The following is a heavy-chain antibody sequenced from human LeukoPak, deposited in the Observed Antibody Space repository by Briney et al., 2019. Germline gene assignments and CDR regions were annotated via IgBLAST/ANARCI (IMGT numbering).Heavy chain of an antibody. J-gene: IGHJ4*02. CDR3: ARDGSSGYWDYFDY. D-gene: IGHD3-22*01. CDR1: GYTFTSYG. CDR2: INAYNGNT. V-gene: IGHV1-18*01. Sequence: ASVKVSCKASGYTFTSYGTSWVRQAPGQGLEWMGWINAYNGNTNYAQKLQGRVTMTTDTSTSTAYMELRSLRSDDTAVYYCARDGSSGYWDYFDYWGQGTLVTVSS.